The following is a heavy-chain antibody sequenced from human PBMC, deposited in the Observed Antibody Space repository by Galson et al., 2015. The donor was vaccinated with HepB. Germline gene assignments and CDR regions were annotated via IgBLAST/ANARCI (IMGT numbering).Heavy chain of an antibody. V-gene: IGHV1-46*01. D-gene: IGHD6-19*01. CDR1: GYTFTSYY. J-gene: IGHJ4*02. Sequence: SVKVSCKASGYTFTSYYMHWVRQAPGQGLEWMGIINPSGGSTSYAQKFQGRVTISVDTSKNQFSLKLSSVTAADTAVYYCARGRWQWLVPDYWGQGTLVTVSS. CDR2: INPSGGST. CDR3: ARGRWQWLVPDY.